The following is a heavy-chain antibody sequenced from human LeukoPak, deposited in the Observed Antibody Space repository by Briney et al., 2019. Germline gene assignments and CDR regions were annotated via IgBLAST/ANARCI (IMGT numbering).Heavy chain of an antibody. CDR2: ISAYNGNT. Sequence: GASVKVSCKASGGTFSSYAISWVRQAPGQGLEWMGWISAYNGNTNYAQKLQGRVTMTTDTSTSTAYMELRSLRSDDTAVYYCARDTALDCGGDCHYYFDYWGQGTLVTVSS. CDR1: GGTFSSYA. D-gene: IGHD2-21*02. J-gene: IGHJ4*02. CDR3: ARDTALDCGGDCHYYFDY. V-gene: IGHV1-18*01.